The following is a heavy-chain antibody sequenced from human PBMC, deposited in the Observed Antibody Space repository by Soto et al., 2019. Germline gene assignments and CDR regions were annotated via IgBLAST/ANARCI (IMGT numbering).Heavy chain of an antibody. CDR1: GDSVSSNSAA. Sequence: PSQTLSLTCAISGDSVSSNSAAWNWIRQSPSRGLEWLGRTYYRSKWYNDYAVSVKSRITINPDTSKNQFSLQLNSVTPEDTAVYYCARDPSSGWSRKNLYYYYYGMDVWGQGKTGNVS. CDR3: ARDPSSGWSRKNLYYYYYGMDV. J-gene: IGHJ6*02. D-gene: IGHD6-19*01. CDR2: TYYRSKWYN. V-gene: IGHV6-1*01.